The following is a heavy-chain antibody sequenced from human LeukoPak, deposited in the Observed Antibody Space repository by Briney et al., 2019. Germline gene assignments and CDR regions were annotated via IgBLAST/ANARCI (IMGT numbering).Heavy chain of an antibody. CDR2: IYYSGST. J-gene: IGHJ6*03. V-gene: IGHV4-59*12. Sequence: PSGTLSLTCTVSGGSISSYYWSWIRQPPGKGLEWIGYIYYSGSTNYNPSLKSRVTISVDRSKNQFSLKLSSVTAADTAVYYCAREAGTTLGYYYYYYMDVWGKGTTVTVSS. CDR1: GGSISSYY. D-gene: IGHD1-7*01. CDR3: AREAGTTLGYYYYYYMDV.